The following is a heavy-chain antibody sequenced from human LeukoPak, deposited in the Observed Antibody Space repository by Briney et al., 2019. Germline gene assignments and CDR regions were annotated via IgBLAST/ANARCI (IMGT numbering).Heavy chain of an antibody. CDR2: ISWSSGTI. Sequence: GGSLRLSCAVSGFTFHDYAMHWVRQAPGKGLEWVSGISWSSGTIDYADSVQGRFTISRDNAKNSLYLQMNSLRAEDTAVYYCARGLLEGIAAAGTRAPGAFDIWGQGTMVTVSS. V-gene: IGHV3-9*01. CDR3: ARGLLEGIAAAGTRAPGAFDI. CDR1: GFTFHDYA. J-gene: IGHJ3*02. D-gene: IGHD6-13*01.